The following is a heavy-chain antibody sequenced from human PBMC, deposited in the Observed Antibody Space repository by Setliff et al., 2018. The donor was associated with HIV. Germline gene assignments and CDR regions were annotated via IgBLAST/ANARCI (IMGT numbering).Heavy chain of an antibody. J-gene: IGHJ6*03. V-gene: IGHV4-61*01. CDR3: ARGLSIFGVATPGFYSFMDV. Sequence: LSLTCTVSGDSINSGNYYWSWIRQPPGKGLEWIGYIHYSGSSNYNPSLKSRVSISLDTSKKQVSLKLNSVTAADTAVYYCARGLSIFGVATPGFYSFMDVWGKGTTVTVSS. CDR2: IHYSGSS. CDR1: GDSINSGNYY. D-gene: IGHD3-3*01.